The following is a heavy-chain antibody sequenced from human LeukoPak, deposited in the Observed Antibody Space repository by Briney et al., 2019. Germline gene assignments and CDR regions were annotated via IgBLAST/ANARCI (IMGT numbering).Heavy chain of an antibody. D-gene: IGHD3-10*01. CDR2: ISGSGST. Sequence: MSSETLSLTCSVSGGSISRGGDYWTWIRQHPEKGLEWIGYISGSGSTYYSPSLRSRVTISADTSKNQFSLKLTSVTAADTAVFYCARVPIIRGVIEDWGQGTLVSVSS. J-gene: IGHJ4*02. CDR1: GGSISRGGDY. V-gene: IGHV4-31*03. CDR3: ARVPIIRGVIED.